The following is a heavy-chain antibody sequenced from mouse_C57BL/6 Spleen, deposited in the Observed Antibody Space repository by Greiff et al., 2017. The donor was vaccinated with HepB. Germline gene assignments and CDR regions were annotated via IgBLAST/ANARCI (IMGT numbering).Heavy chain of an antibody. CDR2: IYPRSGNT. CDR3: AQLCYEYDGGGYYAMDY. Sequence: QVQLQQSGAELARPGASVKLSCKASGYTFTSYGISWVKQRTGQGLEWIGEIYPRSGNTYYNEKFKGKATLTADKSSSTAYMELRSLTSEDSAVYFCAQLCYEYDGGGYYAMDYWGQGTSVTVSS. CDR1: GYTFTSYG. J-gene: IGHJ4*01. V-gene: IGHV1-81*01. D-gene: IGHD2-4*01.